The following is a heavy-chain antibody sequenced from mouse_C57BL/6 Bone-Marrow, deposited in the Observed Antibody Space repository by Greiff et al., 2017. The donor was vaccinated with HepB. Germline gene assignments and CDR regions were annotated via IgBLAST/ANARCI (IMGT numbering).Heavy chain of an antibody. V-gene: IGHV6-6*01. CDR2: IRNKANNHAT. CDR1: GFTFSDAW. CDR3: TRSFISFDY. J-gene: IGHJ2*01. D-gene: IGHD1-1*01. Sequence: EVQLVESGGGLVQPGGSMKLSCAASGFTFSDAWMDWVRQTPEKGLEWVAEIRNKANNHATYYAVSVKGRFTISRDDSKSCVYLQMNSLRAEATAIYYCTRSFISFDYWGQGTTLTVSS.